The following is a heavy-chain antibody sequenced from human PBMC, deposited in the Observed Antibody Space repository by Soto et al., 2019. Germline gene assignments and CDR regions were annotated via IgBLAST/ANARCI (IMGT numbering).Heavy chain of an antibody. J-gene: IGHJ1*01. V-gene: IGHV3-7*01. CDR2: IKDDGSDK. CDR3: VKDYLGG. Sequence: EVQLVESGGDLVQPGGSLRLSCAASGFSFSSDWMSWVRQAPGKGLEWVASIKDDGSDKQYADSVKGRFTISRDNAENSLYLQLNSLKAEDTAVYHCVKDYLGGWGQGTLVTVSS. CDR1: GFSFSSDW. D-gene: IGHD2-15*01.